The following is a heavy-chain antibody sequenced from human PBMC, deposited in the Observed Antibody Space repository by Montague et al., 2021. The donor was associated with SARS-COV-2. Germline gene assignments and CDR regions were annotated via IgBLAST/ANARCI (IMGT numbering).Heavy chain of an antibody. CDR2: IHYSGYT. V-gene: IGHV4-59*01. Sequence: SETLSLTCSVSGGSISGYYWSWIRQPPGKGLEWIGYIHYSGYTNYNPSLKSRLTISVDTSKNQFSLEVTSVTAADTAVYYCAKLTGLTTVMPSLDYHSLDVWGQGTTVTVSS. D-gene: IGHD4-11*01. CDR3: AKLTGLTTVMPSLDYHSLDV. J-gene: IGHJ6*02. CDR1: GGSISGYY.